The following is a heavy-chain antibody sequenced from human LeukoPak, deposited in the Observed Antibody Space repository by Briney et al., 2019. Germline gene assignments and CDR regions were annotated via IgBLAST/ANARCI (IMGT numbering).Heavy chain of an antibody. CDR1: GFTFSHAW. CDR3: SIDSLLLNY. Sequence: GGSLRLSCAASGFTFSHAWMSWVRQAPGKGLEWVGRIKSKIEGGATEYAAPVKGRFTISRDDSKSTVYLQMNSLKTEDTAVYYCSIDSLLLNYWGQGTLVTVSS. D-gene: IGHD3-16*01. J-gene: IGHJ4*02. CDR2: IKSKIEGGAT. V-gene: IGHV3-15*01.